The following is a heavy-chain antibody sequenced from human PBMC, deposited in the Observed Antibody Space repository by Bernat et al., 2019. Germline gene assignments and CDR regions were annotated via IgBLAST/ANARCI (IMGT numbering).Heavy chain of an antibody. CDR1: GFTFSSSW. CDR2: INQYESEK. CDR3: ARDHQGRFDY. V-gene: IGHV3-7*01. J-gene: IGHJ4*02. Sequence: EVQLVESGGGLVQPGGSLRLSCAASGFTFSSSWMTWVRQAPGKGLEWVANINQYESEKYFVDSVKGRLTISRDNAKNSLYLQMNSLRAEDTAVYYCARDHQGRFDYWGQGTLVTVSS. D-gene: IGHD2-15*01.